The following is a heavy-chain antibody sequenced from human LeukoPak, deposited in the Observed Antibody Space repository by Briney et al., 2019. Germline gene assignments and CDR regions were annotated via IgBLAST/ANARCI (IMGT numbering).Heavy chain of an antibody. J-gene: IGHJ4*02. Sequence: SETLSLTCTVSGGSISSGSYYWSWIRQPAGKGLEWIGRIYTSGSTNYNPSLKSRVTISVDTSKNQFSLKLSSVTAADTAVYYCARGILGMFDYWGQGTLVTVSS. CDR2: IYTSGST. CDR1: GGSISSGSYY. V-gene: IGHV4-61*02. D-gene: IGHD7-27*01. CDR3: ARGILGMFDY.